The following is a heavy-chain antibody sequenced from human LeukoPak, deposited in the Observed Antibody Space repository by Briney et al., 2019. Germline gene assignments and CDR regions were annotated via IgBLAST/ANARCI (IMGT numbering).Heavy chain of an antibody. CDR3: AKDIYYYYGMDV. Sequence: GGSLRLSCAASGFTFDDYAMHWVRQAPGNGLEWVSGISWNSGSIGYADSVKGRFTISRDNAKNSLYLQMNSLRAEDTALYYCAKDIYYYYGMDVWGQGTTVTVSS. J-gene: IGHJ6*02. V-gene: IGHV3-9*01. CDR1: GFTFDDYA. CDR2: ISWNSGSI.